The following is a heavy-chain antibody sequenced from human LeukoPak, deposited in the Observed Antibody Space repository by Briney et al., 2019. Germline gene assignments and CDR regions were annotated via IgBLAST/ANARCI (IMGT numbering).Heavy chain of an antibody. J-gene: IGHJ4*02. CDR1: GFTFSTYA. D-gene: IGHD2-15*01. Sequence: PGGSLRLSCEASGFTFSTYAMTWVRQAPGKGLEWVALITGTSGGSTITTFYADSVKGRFTISRDNSKNTLFLQMNSLRDEDTAIYYCAKDPASGYCSGGWCRDSPVDSWGQGTLVTVSS. CDR2: ITGTSGGSTITT. V-gene: IGHV3-23*01. CDR3: AKDPASGYCSGGWCRDSPVDS.